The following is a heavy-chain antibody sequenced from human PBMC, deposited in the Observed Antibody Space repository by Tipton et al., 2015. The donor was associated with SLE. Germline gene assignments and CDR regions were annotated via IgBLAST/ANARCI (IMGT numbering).Heavy chain of an antibody. CDR2: ISGGSDIT. Sequence: GSLRLSCAASGFTFSSYSMTWVRQAPGKALEWVSIISGGSDITNYADSVKGRFTISRDNSKNTLYLQMSSLSAEDTAIYYCAGHRLIIFGHGMDVWGQGTTVTVSS. D-gene: IGHD3-16*01. CDR1: GFTFSSYS. CDR3: AGHRLIIFGHGMDV. J-gene: IGHJ6*02. V-gene: IGHV3-23*01.